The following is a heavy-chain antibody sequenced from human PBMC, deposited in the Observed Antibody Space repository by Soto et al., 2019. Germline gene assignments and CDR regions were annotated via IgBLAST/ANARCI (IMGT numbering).Heavy chain of an antibody. CDR2: ISYDGSNK. Sequence: GGSLRLSCAASGFTFSSYGMHWVRQAPGKGLEWVAVISYDGSNKYYADSVKGRFTISRDNSKNTLYLQMNSLRAEDTAVYYCAKDIGMVALRWGYGMDVWGQGTTVTAP. CDR3: AKDIGMVALRWGYGMDV. CDR1: GFTFSSYG. J-gene: IGHJ6*02. V-gene: IGHV3-30*18. D-gene: IGHD2-15*01.